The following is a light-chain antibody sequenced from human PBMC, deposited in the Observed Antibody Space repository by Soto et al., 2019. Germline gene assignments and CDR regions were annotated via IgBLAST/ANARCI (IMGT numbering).Light chain of an antibody. Sequence: DIPLTQSPGNLSLSPGESATLSCRASQSVSKTDLAWSQQKPGQAPRLRIYGASNRATGIPDRFSGSGSGTDFTITISRLAPEDFAVYDCQPYGSSGTFGQGTRLEIK. V-gene: IGKV3-20*01. CDR1: QSVSKTD. J-gene: IGKJ5*01. CDR3: QPYGSSGT. CDR2: GAS.